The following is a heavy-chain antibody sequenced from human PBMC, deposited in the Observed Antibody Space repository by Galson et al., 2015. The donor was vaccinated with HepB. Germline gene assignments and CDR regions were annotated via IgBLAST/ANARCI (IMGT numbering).Heavy chain of an antibody. D-gene: IGHD1-26*01. CDR2: IKSKTDGGTT. CDR3: TTDLRYSGSYSKSSKGY. J-gene: IGHJ4*02. V-gene: IGHV3-15*07. Sequence: SLRLSCAASGFTFSNAWMNWVRQAPGKGLEWVARIKSKTDGGTTDYAAPVKGRFTISRDDSKNTLYLQMNSLKPEDTAFYYCTTDLRYSGSYSKSSKGYWRQGTLVTVSS. CDR1: GFTFSNAW.